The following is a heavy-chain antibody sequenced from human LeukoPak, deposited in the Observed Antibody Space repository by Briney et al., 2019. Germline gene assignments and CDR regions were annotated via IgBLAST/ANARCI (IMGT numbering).Heavy chain of an antibody. J-gene: IGHJ4*02. CDR2: ISYDGSNK. Sequence: GGSLRLSCAASGFTFSSYAMHWVRQAPGKGLEWVAVISYDGSNKYYADSVKGRFTISRDNSKNTLYLQMNSLRAEDTAVYYCARTSMGYGDYADFDYWGQGTLVTVSS. V-gene: IGHV3-30*04. D-gene: IGHD4-17*01. CDR1: GFTFSSYA. CDR3: ARTSMGYGDYADFDY.